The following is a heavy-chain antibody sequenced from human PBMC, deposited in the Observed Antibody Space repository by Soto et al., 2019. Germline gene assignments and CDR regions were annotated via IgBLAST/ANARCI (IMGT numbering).Heavy chain of an antibody. CDR3: TKGWGDY. CDR1: GFTFSTYL. D-gene: IGHD3-16*01. CDR2: ISGAGGST. V-gene: IGHV3-23*01. Sequence: EAQVLESGGGLVQPGGSLRLSCLASGFTFSTYLMGWVRQAPGKGLEWVSGISGAGGSTSYADSVKGRFTISRDNSKNTLYLQMNGLRAEDTAVYYCTKGWGDYWGQGTLVTVSS. J-gene: IGHJ4*02.